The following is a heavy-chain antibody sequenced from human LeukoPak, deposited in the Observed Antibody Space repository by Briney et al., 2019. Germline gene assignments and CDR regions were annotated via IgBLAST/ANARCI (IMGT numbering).Heavy chain of an antibody. J-gene: IGHJ4*02. CDR1: GYTFTSYG. V-gene: IGHV1-18*01. Sequence: ASVKVSCKASGYTFTSYGISWVRQAPGQGLEWMGWISAYNGNTNYAQKLQGRVTMTTDTSTSTAYMELRSLRSDDTAVYYCARARPYYGSGGYQYYFDYWGQGTLVTVSS. CDR3: ARARPYYGSGGYQYYFDY. CDR2: ISAYNGNT. D-gene: IGHD3-10*01.